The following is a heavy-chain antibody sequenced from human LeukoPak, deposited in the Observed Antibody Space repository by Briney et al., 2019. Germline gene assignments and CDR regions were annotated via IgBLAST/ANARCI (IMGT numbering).Heavy chain of an antibody. CDR2: ISYDGGNK. D-gene: IGHD2-2*01. CDR1: GFTFSSYA. CDR3: AREGGSIVVVPAATSFDY. J-gene: IGHJ4*02. Sequence: GGSLRLSCAASGFTFSSYAMHWVRQAPGKGLEWVAVISYDGGNKYYADSVKGRFTISRDNSKNTLYLQMNSLRAEDTAVYYCAREGGSIVVVPAATSFDYWGQGTLVTVSS. V-gene: IGHV3-30*04.